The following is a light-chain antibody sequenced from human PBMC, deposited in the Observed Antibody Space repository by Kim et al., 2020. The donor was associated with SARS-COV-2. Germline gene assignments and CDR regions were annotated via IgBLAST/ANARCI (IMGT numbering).Light chain of an antibody. Sequence: GALEKTARITCGGNNIGSKKVPWYQQKPGQAPVLGIYRDSNRPAGIPERFSGSNSGNTATLTISRAQAGDEADYYCQVWDSSTVVFGGGTQLTVL. J-gene: IGLJ2*01. CDR1: NIGSKK. CDR3: QVWDSSTVV. CDR2: RDS. V-gene: IGLV3-9*01.